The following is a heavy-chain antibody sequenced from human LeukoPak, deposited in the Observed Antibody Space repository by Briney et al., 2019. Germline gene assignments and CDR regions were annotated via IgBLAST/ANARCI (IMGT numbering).Heavy chain of an antibody. CDR3: AKARLMAAPFYYYGMDV. CDR1: GFTFSDYY. Sequence: GGSLRLSCVASGFTFSDYYLTWIRQTPGKGLEWVSGISWNSGAKAYADSVRGRFTISRDNAKNSLYLQMNSLRGEDTALYYCAKARLMAAPFYYYGMDVWGPGTTVTVSS. J-gene: IGHJ6*02. CDR2: ISWNSGAK. D-gene: IGHD5-24*01. V-gene: IGHV3-9*01.